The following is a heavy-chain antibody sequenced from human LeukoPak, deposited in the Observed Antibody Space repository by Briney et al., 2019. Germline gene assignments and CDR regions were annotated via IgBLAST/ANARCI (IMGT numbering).Heavy chain of an antibody. Sequence: PGGSLRLSCAASGFTFSSYGMHWVRQAPGKGLEWVAVISYDGSNKYYADSVKGRFTISRDNSKNTRYLQMNSLRAEDTAVYYCAKDNRITIFGVVIISAFDIWGQGTMVTVSS. CDR3: AKDNRITIFGVVIISAFDI. CDR1: GFTFSSYG. D-gene: IGHD3-3*01. V-gene: IGHV3-30*18. CDR2: ISYDGSNK. J-gene: IGHJ3*02.